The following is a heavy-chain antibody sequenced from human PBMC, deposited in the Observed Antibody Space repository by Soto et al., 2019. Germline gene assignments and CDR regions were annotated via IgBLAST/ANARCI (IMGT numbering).Heavy chain of an antibody. CDR1: GFTFTNAW. J-gene: IGHJ4*02. D-gene: IGHD3-22*01. CDR2: IKSKADGGAT. Sequence: EVQLVESGGGLVKPGGSLRLSCAASGFTFTNAWMNWVRQAPGKGLEWVGRIKSKADGGATDYAAPVKGRFAISRDDSKSTLYLQMNSLKTENTAVYYCTSRDYHDGSAFDYWGQGTLVTVSS. CDR3: TSRDYHDGSAFDY. V-gene: IGHV3-15*07.